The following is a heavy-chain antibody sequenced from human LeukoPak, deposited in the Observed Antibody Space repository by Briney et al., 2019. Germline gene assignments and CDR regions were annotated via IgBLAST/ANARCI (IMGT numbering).Heavy chain of an antibody. V-gene: IGHV3-21*01. CDR3: ATNYGSGSGY. Sequence: GGSLRLSCAASRFTFSTYTMNWVRQAPGKGLEWVSSISYSSSNTYYADSVKGRFTISRDSAKNSLYLQMNSLRAEDTAVYYCATNYGSGSGYWGQGTLVTVSS. D-gene: IGHD3-10*01. CDR2: ISYSSSNT. CDR1: RFTFSTYT. J-gene: IGHJ4*02.